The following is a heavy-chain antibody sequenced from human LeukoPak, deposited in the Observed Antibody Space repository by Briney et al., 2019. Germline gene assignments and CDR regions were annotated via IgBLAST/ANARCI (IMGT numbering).Heavy chain of an antibody. D-gene: IGHD3-22*01. Sequence: GGSLRLSCAASGFTVSSNYMSRVRQAPGKGLEWVSVIYSGGNTYYADSVKGRFTISRDNSKNTLYLQMNSLRAEDTAVYYCARPLFGGYSSYYGMDAWGQGTTITVSS. CDR1: GFTVSSNY. J-gene: IGHJ6*02. CDR3: ARPLFGGYSSYYGMDA. CDR2: IYSGGNT. V-gene: IGHV3-66*04.